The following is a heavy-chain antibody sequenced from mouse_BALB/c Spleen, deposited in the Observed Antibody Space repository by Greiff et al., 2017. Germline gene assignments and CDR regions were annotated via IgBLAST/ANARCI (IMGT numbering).Heavy chain of an antibody. CDR1: GFTFSSYG. V-gene: IGHV5-6-3*01. CDR2: INSNGGST. D-gene: IGHD1-1*01. CDR3: ASLYYGSSSWFAY. J-gene: IGHJ3*01. Sequence: EVNVVESGGGLVQPGGSLKLSCAASGFTFSSYGMSWVRQTPDKRLELVASINSNGGSTYYPDSVKGRFTISRDNAKNTLYLQMSSLKSEDTAMYYCASLYYGSSSWFAYWGQGTLVTVSA.